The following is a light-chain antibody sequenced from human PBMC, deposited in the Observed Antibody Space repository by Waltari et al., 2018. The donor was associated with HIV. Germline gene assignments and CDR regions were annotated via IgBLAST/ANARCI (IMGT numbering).Light chain of an antibody. CDR1: SSDFGFYNY. J-gene: IGLJ2*01. CDR2: GVT. CDR3: TSYTPSDTLV. V-gene: IGLV2-14*01. Sequence: QSALTQPASVSGSPGQSITISCSGTSSDFGFYNYVSWYQQVPGKFPQVIIYGVTSRPSGVSDRFSGSRSGNTASLTISGLQPEDEADYYCTSYTPSDTLVFGGGTKVTVL.